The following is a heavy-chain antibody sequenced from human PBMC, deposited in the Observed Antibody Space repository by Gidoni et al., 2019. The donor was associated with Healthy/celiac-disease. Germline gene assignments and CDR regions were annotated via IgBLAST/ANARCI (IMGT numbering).Heavy chain of an antibody. CDR1: GFSLSTSGVG. CDR3: AHEQGWRSWYLGFMGY. D-gene: IGHD6-13*01. J-gene: IGHJ4*02. Sequence: QITLKESGPTLVKPTQTLTLTCTFSGFSLSTSGVGVGWIRQPPGKALEWLALIYWNDDKRYSPSLKSRLTITKDTSKNQVVLTMTNMDPVDTATYYCAHEQGWRSWYLGFMGYWGQGTLVTVSS. V-gene: IGHV2-5*01. CDR2: IYWNDDK.